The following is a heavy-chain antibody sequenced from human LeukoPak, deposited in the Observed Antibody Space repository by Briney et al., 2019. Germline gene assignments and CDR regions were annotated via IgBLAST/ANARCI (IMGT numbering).Heavy chain of an antibody. CDR2: IAHHGNNK. CDR3: AKDGSWSCTD. D-gene: IGHD2-8*02. CDR1: GFTFSSPA. Sequence: AGGSLRLSCGASGFTFSSPAMHWVRQGPGKGLEWVAYIAHHGNNKYYADSVKGRFTISRDNSKGSLYLQMNSLRADDTAVYYCAKDGSWSCTDWGQGTLVRVSS. V-gene: IGHV3-30*02. J-gene: IGHJ4*02.